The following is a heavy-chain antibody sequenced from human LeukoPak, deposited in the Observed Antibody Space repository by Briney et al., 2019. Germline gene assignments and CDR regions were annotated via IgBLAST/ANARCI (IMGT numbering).Heavy chain of an antibody. J-gene: IGHJ6*03. CDR1: GYTFTNYA. V-gene: IGHV1-18*01. CDR3: ARENRRLNHYDILTGYYYYYMDV. CDR2: ISAYNGNT. Sequence: ASVKVSCKASGYTFTNYAISWVRQAPGQGLDWMGWISAYNGNTNYAQKLQSRVTMTTDTSTSTAYMELRSLRSDDTAVYYCARENRRLNHYDILTGYYYYYMDVWGKGTTVTVSS. D-gene: IGHD3-9*01.